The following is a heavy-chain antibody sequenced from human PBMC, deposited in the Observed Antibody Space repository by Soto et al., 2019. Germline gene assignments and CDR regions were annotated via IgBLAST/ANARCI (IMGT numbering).Heavy chain of an antibody. Sequence: QVQLVQSGAEVKKPGASVKVSCKASGYTFTSYDINWVRQATGQGLEWMGWMNPNSGNTGYAQKSQGRVTMTRNTSISTAYMELSSLRSEDTAVYYCARSMTTAYYFDYWGQGTLVTVSS. D-gene: IGHD4-17*01. CDR3: ARSMTTAYYFDY. V-gene: IGHV1-8*01. CDR2: MNPNSGNT. J-gene: IGHJ4*02. CDR1: GYTFTSYD.